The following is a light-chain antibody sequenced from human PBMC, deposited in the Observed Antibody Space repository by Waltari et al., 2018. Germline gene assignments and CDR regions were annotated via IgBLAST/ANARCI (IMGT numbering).Light chain of an antibody. CDR1: GSDIGAYHY. CDR2: DVS. CDR3: ASYTSGSTHVA. J-gene: IGLJ2*01. Sequence: QSALTQPASVSGSPGQSITISGTGPGSDIGAYHYVSWYQQFPGKVLKLIIYDVSKRPSGVSNRFSGSKSGDSASLTISVLQVDDEAHYHCASYTSGSTHVAFGGGTQVTVL. V-gene: IGLV2-14*01.